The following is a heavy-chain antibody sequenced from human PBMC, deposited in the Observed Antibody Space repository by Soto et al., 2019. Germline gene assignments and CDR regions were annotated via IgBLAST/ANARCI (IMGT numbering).Heavy chain of an antibody. CDR3: ARTCRSGGSCYLEY. CDR2: VSVPSGDT. D-gene: IGHD2-15*01. V-gene: IGHV1-18*01. CDR1: GYSFSSFG. Sequence: SVKVSCKASGYSFSSFGISWVRQAPGQGLEWVGWVSVPSGDTSSAQNFQGRVTVTTDTSTSTAYMEVGSLRSDDTAVYYCARTCRSGGSCYLEYWGEGTLVTVSS. J-gene: IGHJ4*02.